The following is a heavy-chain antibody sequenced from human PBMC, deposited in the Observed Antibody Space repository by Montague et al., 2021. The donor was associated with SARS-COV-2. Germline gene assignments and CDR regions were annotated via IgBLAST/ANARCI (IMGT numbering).Heavy chain of an antibody. CDR2: IYSTGKT. CDR3: ARWELNNAFDI. CDR1: GDSISRSHYF. Sequence: SETLSLICSVSGDSISRSHYFWAWIRQPPGTGLEWIGGIYSTGKTYYHPSLKSRVTISIDTSKNHFSLRLSSVTAADSAVFYCARWELNNAFDIWGLGTMITISS. D-gene: IGHD1-7*01. J-gene: IGHJ3*02. V-gene: IGHV4-39*02.